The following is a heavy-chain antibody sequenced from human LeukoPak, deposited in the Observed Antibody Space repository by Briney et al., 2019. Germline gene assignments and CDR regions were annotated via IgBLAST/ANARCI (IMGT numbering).Heavy chain of an antibody. CDR1: GFAFNTYW. J-gene: IGHJ4*02. V-gene: IGHV3-7*01. CDR3: ARGRYFDC. D-gene: IGHD3-9*01. CDR2: IKEDGSEK. Sequence: GGSLRLSCAASGFAFNTYWMNWVRQAPGKGLEWVANIKEDGSEKYYVDSVKGRFTISRDNAKNSLYLQMDSLRAEDTAVYYCARGRYFDCWGQGTLVTVSS.